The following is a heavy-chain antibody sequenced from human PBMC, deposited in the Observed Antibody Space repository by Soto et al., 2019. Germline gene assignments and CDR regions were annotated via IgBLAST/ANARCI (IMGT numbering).Heavy chain of an antibody. J-gene: IGHJ6*03. V-gene: IGHV3-11*01. CDR1: GFTFSDYY. CDR3: ARALDPGHYYHYHMDF. Sequence: LSCAASGFTFSDYYMSWIRQAPGKGLELVSYISSSGSTIYYADSVKGRFTISRDNAKNSLYLQMNSLRAEDTAVYYCARALDPGHYYHYHMDFWGKGTTVTVSS. CDR2: ISSSGSTI.